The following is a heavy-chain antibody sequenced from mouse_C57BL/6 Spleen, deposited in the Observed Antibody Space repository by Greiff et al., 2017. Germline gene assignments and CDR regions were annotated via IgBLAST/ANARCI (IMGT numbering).Heavy chain of an antibody. CDR2: IDPSDSET. CDR3: AREGSYYAMDY. V-gene: IGHV1-52*01. D-gene: IGHD1-1*02. J-gene: IGHJ4*01. CDR1: GYTFTSYW. Sequence: QVQLQQPGAELVRPGSSVKLSCKASGYTFTSYWMHWVKQRPIQGLEWIGNIDPSDSETHYNQKFKDKATLTVDKSSITAYMQLSSLTSEHSAVYYCAREGSYYAMDYWGQGTSVTVSS.